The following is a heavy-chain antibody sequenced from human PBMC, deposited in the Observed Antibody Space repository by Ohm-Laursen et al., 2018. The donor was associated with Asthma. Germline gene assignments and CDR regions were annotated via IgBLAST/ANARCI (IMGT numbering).Heavy chain of an antibody. CDR2: ISSSSSYI. V-gene: IGHV3-21*01. D-gene: IGHD2-2*01. Sequence: SLRLSCAASGFAFSSYSMNWVRQAPGKGLEWVSSISSSSSYIYYADSVKGRFTISRDNAKNSLYLQMNSLRAEDTAVYYCARDMQAPRFDYWGQGTLVTVSS. CDR3: ARDMQAPRFDY. CDR1: GFAFSSYS. J-gene: IGHJ4*02.